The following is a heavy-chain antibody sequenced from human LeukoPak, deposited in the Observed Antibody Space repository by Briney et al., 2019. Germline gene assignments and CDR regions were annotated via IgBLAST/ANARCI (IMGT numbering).Heavy chain of an antibody. CDR2: IYYSGST. V-gene: IGHV4-59*08. D-gene: IGHD6-19*01. CDR3: ARHEGWAVAGGLGYYFDY. Sequence: SETLSLTCTVSGGSISSYYWSWIRQPPGKGLEWIGYIYYSGSTNYNPSLKSRVTISVDTSKNQFSLKLSSVTAADTAVYYCARHEGWAVAGGLGYYFDYWGQGTLVTVSS. CDR1: GGSISSYY. J-gene: IGHJ4*02.